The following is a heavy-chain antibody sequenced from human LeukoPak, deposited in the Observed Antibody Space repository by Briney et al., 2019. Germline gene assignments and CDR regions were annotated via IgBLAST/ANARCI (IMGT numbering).Heavy chain of an antibody. V-gene: IGHV4-61*09. D-gene: IGHD6-13*01. J-gene: IGHJ4*02. Sequence: SETLSLTCTVSGGSIRSSSYYWSWIRQPAGKGLEWIGHIYNSGSTNYNPSLKGRVTMSVATSKNQFSLHLSSVTAADTAVYYCARSAFLVTAPGLYYFDYWGQGTLVAVSS. CDR2: IYNSGST. CDR1: GGSIRSSSYY. CDR3: ARSAFLVTAPGLYYFDY.